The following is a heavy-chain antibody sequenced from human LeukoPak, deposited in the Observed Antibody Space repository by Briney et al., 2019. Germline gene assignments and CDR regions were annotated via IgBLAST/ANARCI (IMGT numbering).Heavy chain of an antibody. V-gene: IGHV3-7*01. CDR2: IKQDGSEK. CDR3: ARDLRPYYDFWSGYSGVDY. CDR1: GFTFSSYW. D-gene: IGHD3-3*01. J-gene: IGHJ4*02. Sequence: GGSLRLSCAASGFTFSSYWMSWVRQAPGKGLEWVANIKQDGSEKYYVDSVKGRFTISRDNAKNSLYLQMNSLRAEDTAVYYCARDLRPYYDFWSGYSGVDYWGRGTLVTVSS.